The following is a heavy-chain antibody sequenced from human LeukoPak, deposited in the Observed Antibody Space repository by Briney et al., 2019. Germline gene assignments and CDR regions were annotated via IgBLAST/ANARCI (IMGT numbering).Heavy chain of an antibody. D-gene: IGHD1-1*01. Sequence: GGSLRLSCAASGFSFSNFWMSWLRQAPGKGLEWVAHMNEAGSDKYYVEYVKGRFSISRDNAKNSVTLQMNSLRVEDTAVYYCVSWDVGHNNYWGQGAQVTVS. V-gene: IGHV3-7*01. CDR3: VSWDVGHNNY. J-gene: IGHJ4*02. CDR2: MNEAGSDK. CDR1: GFSFSNFW.